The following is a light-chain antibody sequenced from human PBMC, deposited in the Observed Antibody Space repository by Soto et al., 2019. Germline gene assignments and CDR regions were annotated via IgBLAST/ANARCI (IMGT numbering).Light chain of an antibody. J-gene: IGLJ3*02. CDR1: SSDVGGYNY. Sequence: QPASVSGSPGQSITISCTGTSSDVGGYNYVSWYQQHPGKAPKLKIYEVSNRPSGVSNRFSGSKSGNTASLTISGLQAEDEADYYCSSYTSSSTLDWVFGGGTKVTVL. V-gene: IGLV2-14*01. CDR3: SSYTSSSTLDWV. CDR2: EVS.